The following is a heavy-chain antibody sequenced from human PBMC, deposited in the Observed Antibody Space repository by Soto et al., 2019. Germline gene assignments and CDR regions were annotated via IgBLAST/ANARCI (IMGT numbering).Heavy chain of an antibody. V-gene: IGHV3-7*01. CDR1: GFTFGNYW. J-gene: IGHJ1*01. CDR2: INQDGSQK. D-gene: IGHD2-2*01. CDR3: ASPSVPAIGH. Sequence: GGSLRLSCAASGFTFGNYWMRWVRQAPGRGLEWVANINQDGSQKYYADSVKGRFAISRDNAKSSLSLQMNSLRVEDTAVYYCASPSVPAIGHWGQGTLVTVSS.